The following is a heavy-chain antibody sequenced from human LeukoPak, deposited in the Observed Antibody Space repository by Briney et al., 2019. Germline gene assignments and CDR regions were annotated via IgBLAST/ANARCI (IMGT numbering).Heavy chain of an antibody. Sequence: ASVKVSCKASGYTFTTYDINWVRQATGRGLEWMGWMNPNSGHTGYAQKFQGRVTITRNTSISTAYMELSSLSSEDTAVYYCARGGYYDSSGYSGWGQGTPVTVSS. V-gene: IGHV1-8*03. CDR1: GYTFTTYD. J-gene: IGHJ4*02. D-gene: IGHD3-22*01. CDR2: MNPNSGHT. CDR3: ARGGYYDSSGYSG.